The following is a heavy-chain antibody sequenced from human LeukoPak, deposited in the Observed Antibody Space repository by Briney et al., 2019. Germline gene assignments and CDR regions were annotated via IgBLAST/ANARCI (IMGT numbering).Heavy chain of an antibody. J-gene: IGHJ4*02. D-gene: IGHD2-2*02. Sequence: PGGSLRLSCAASGFTFSSYGMHWVRQAPGKGLEWVAFIRYDGSNKYYADPVKGRFTISRDNSKNTLYLQMNSLRAEDTAVYYCAKDSLDIVVVPAAIGEGFDYWGQGTLVTVSS. CDR1: GFTFSSYG. V-gene: IGHV3-30*02. CDR3: AKDSLDIVVVPAAIGEGFDY. CDR2: IRYDGSNK.